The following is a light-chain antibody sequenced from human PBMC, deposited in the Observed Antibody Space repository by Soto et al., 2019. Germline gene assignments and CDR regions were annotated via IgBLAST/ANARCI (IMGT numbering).Light chain of an antibody. CDR1: QDISNY. V-gene: IGKV1-33*01. J-gene: IGKJ1*01. CDR2: VAY. Sequence: DIQVTQFPSSLSASVGDGVTITCQASQDISNYLNWCQQKPEKAPEFLFSVAYNLETGGPSRFSGRGSGTAFTLTISSLQPEDFATYYCQQSYSILWTFGQGTKVDI. CDR3: QQSYSILWT.